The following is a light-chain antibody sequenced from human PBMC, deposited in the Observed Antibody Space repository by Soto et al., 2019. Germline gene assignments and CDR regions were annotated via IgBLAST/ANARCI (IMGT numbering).Light chain of an antibody. CDR2: GTS. Sequence: DIQMTQSPSFLSASVGDRVTISCRASQAINTYLNWYQQKPGKAPKLLIYGTSDLQNGVPSRFIGGGSGTAFTLTISSLQPEDFATYYCQQSYSTLPITFGQGTRLEV. V-gene: IGKV1-39*01. CDR3: QQSYSTLPIT. CDR1: QAINTY. J-gene: IGKJ5*01.